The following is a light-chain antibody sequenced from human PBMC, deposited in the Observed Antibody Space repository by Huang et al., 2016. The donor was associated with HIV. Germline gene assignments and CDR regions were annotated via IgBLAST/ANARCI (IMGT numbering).Light chain of an antibody. CDR2: GSS. V-gene: IGKV3-15*01. CDR3: QHYNNWPWT. Sequence: EIVMTQSPATLSVSPGEGATVSCRASQSINNHLAWYQQKPGHPPRTLSSGSSPRAADIPAVFSDSESGTEFTLTISSLQSEDFAVYYCQHYNNWPWTFGQGTKVEIK. CDR1: QSINNH. J-gene: IGKJ1*01.